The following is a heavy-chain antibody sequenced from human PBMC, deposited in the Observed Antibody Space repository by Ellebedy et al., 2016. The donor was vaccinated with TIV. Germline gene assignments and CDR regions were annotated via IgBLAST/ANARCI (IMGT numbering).Heavy chain of an antibody. CDR2: IYSGGNT. CDR1: GFRVSSNH. CDR3: AKGFYDSDPPFDY. V-gene: IGHV3-53*01. J-gene: IGHJ4*02. D-gene: IGHD3-22*01. Sequence: PGGSLRLSCAASGFRVSSNHMSWVRQAPGRGLDWVSVIYSGGNTYYADSVKGRFAISRDNSKNTLYLQMDSLRAEDTAVYYCAKGFYDSDPPFDYWGQGTLVTVSS.